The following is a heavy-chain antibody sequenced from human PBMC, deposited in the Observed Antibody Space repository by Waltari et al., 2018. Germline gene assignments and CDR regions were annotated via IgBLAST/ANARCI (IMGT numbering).Heavy chain of an antibody. Sequence: QVQLQESGPGLVKPSETLSLTCTVSGGSISSYYWSWIRQPPGKGLEWIGYIYYSGSTNYNPSLKSRVTISVDTSKNQFSLKLSSVTAADTAVYYCARGEGSSSWYDYWGQGTLVTVSS. J-gene: IGHJ4*02. D-gene: IGHD6-13*01. CDR2: IYYSGST. V-gene: IGHV4-59*01. CDR3: ARGEGSSSWYDY. CDR1: GGSISSYY.